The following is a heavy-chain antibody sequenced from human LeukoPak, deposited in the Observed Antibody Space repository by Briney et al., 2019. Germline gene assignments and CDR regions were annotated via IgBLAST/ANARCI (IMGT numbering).Heavy chain of an antibody. J-gene: IGHJ4*02. D-gene: IGHD6-13*01. CDR1: GFTFSSYA. V-gene: IGHV3-23*01. CDR2: ISGLGGST. CDR3: ARDVEARISAAGTFDY. Sequence: GGSLRLSCAASGFTFSSYAMSWVRQAPGKGLEWVSVISGLGGSTYYADSVKGRFAISRDNSKNTLSLQMNSLRADDTAIYYCARDVEARISAAGTFDYWGQGSLVTVSS.